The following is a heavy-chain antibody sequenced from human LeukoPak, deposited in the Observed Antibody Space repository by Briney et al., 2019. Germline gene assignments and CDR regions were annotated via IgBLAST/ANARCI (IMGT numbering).Heavy chain of an antibody. D-gene: IGHD5-18*01. CDR2: ITSGSSAT. J-gene: IGHJ6*02. Sequence: PGGSLRLSCVASEFTSSSYNMNWVRQAPGQGLEWISYITSGSSATYYADSVKGRFTISRDNAKNSLSLQMNSLRDEDTAVYYCARGGYNPQYYYYAMDVWGQGTTVTVSS. CDR1: EFTSSSYN. V-gene: IGHV3-48*02. CDR3: ARGGYNPQYYYYAMDV.